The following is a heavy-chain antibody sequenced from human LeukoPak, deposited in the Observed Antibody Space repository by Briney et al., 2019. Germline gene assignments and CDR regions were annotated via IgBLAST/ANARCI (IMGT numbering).Heavy chain of an antibody. V-gene: IGHV1-2*02. CDR3: ARGEFVGYCSSTSCYRVLDY. CDR2: INPNSGGT. CDR1: GYTFTGYY. D-gene: IGHD2-2*01. J-gene: IGHJ4*02. Sequence: GASVKVSCKASGYTFTGYYMHWARQAPGQGLEWMGWINPNSGGTNYAQKFQGRVTMTRDTSISTAYMELSRLRSDDTAVYYCARGEFVGYCSSTSCYRVLDYWGQGTLVTVSS.